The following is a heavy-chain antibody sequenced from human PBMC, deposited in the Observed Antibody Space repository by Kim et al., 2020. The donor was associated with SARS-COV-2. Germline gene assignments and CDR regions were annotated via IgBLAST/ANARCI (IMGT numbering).Heavy chain of an antibody. D-gene: IGHD3-16*01. CDR3: ARRWGYFDY. V-gene: IGHV3-23*01. CDR2: ANT. J-gene: IGHJ4*02. Sequence: ANTYYADTLKGRFPISRDNSTNTFYLQMNSLRAEDTAVYYCARRWGYFDYWGQGTLVTVSS.